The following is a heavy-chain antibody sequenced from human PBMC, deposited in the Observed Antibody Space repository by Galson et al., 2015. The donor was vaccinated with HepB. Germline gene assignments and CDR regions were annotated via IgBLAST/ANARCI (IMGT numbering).Heavy chain of an antibody. CDR2: ISSSSSYT. V-gene: IGHV3-11*06. CDR1: GFTFSDYF. J-gene: IGHJ3*02. Sequence: SLRLSCAASGFTFSDYFMSWIRQAPGKGLEWLSYISSSSSYTRYADSVKGRFTISRDNAKNSLYLQMNSLRAEDTAVYYCARGPGDTPLVLESMIQEYAFDIWGQGTVVTVSS. D-gene: IGHD5-18*01. CDR3: ARGPGDTPLVLESMIQEYAFDI.